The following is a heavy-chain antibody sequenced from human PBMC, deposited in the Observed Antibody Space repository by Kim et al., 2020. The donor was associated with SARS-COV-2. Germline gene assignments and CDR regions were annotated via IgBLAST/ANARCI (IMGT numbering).Heavy chain of an antibody. V-gene: IGHV7-4-1*02. D-gene: IGHD6-19*01. J-gene: IGHJ4*02. CDR3: ARDFGAAGWYSFFSQGRPPYPFDY. CDR1: GYTFTSYA. CDR2: INTNTGNP. Sequence: ASVKVSCKASGYTFTSYAMNWVRQAPGQGLEWMGWINTNTGNPTYAQGFTGRFVFSLDTSVSTAYLQISSLKAEDTAVYYCARDFGAAGWYSFFSQGRPPYPFDYWGQGTLVTVSS.